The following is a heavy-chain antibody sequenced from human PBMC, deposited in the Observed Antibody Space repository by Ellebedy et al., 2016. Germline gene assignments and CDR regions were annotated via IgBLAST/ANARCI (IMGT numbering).Heavy chain of an antibody. Sequence: GGSLRLXCTGSGLTLSTRVMHWVRQAPGKGLEWVAVIAPGENIQNYVDSVKGRFTISRDNPTNTVYLQMDSLRPEDAAVYYCAREGHSSGHAGDFDVWGQGTLVTVSS. CDR3: AREGHSSGHAGDFDV. J-gene: IGHJ4*02. CDR2: IAPGENIQ. D-gene: IGHD6-19*01. V-gene: IGHV3-30*03. CDR1: GLTLSTRV.